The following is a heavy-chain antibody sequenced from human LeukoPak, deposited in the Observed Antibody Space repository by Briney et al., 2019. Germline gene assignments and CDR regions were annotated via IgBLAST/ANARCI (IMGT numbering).Heavy chain of an antibody. CDR1: GYTFTGYY. Sequence: VASVKVSCKASGYTFTGYYMHWVRQAPGQGLEWMGWINPNSGGTNYAQKFQGWVTMTRDTSTSTVYMELTSLRSADTAVYYCARGLNIAVKTGGTWENYYYYMDVGGEGTTVIVSS. D-gene: IGHD1-26*01. J-gene: IGHJ6*03. CDR3: ARGLNIAVKTGGTWENYYYYMDV. CDR2: INPNSGGT. V-gene: IGHV1-2*04.